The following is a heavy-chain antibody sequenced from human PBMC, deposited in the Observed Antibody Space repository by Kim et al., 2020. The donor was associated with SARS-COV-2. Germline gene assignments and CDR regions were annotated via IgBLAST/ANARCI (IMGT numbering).Heavy chain of an antibody. J-gene: IGHJ5*02. CDR3: ARGYCSGGSCYSVRFDP. V-gene: IGHV1-2*04. CDR2: INPNSGGT. CDR1: GYTFTGYY. D-gene: IGHD2-15*01. Sequence: ASVKVSCKASGYTFTGYYMHWVRQAPGQGLEWMGWINPNSGGTNYAQKFQGWVTMTRDTSISTAYMELSRLRSDDTAVYYCARGYCSGGSCYSVRFDPWGQGTLVTVSS.